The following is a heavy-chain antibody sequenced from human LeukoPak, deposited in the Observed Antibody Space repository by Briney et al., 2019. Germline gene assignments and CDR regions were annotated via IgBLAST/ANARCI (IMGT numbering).Heavy chain of an antibody. V-gene: IGHV3-21*01. CDR3: ARGGTDLNY. J-gene: IGHJ4*02. CDR1: GFTFSGYS. Sequence: PGGSLRLSCGASGFTFSGYSMNWVRQAPGKGLEWVSSISSSSSYIYYADSVKGRFTISRDNAKNSLDLQMNGLRAEDTAVYYCARGGTDLNYWGQGTLVTVSS. CDR2: ISSSSSYI. D-gene: IGHD1-26*01.